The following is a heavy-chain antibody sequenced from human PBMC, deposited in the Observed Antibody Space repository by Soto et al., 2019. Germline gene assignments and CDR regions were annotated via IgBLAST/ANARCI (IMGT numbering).Heavy chain of an antibody. D-gene: IGHD2-21*02. V-gene: IGHV4-30-4*01. J-gene: IGHJ5*02. CDR2: IYSTGST. Sequence: QVQLQESGPGLVKPSHTLSLTCTVSGGSISSANYYWSWIRQPPRRGLEWSGYIYSTGSTYYNPSLRSRVSISEATPKNQFSLRLTSVTAADTAVYYCARGGDGIGGDCLTWFDPWGQGALVTVSS. CDR3: ARGGDGIGGDCLTWFDP. CDR1: GGSISSANYY.